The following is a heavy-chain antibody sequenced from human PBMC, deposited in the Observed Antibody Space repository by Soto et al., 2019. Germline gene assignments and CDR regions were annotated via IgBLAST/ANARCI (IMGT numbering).Heavy chain of an antibody. D-gene: IGHD6-6*01. V-gene: IGHV3-23*01. CDR2: ISGSGGST. J-gene: IGHJ5*02. Sequence: GGSLGLSCAASGFTFSSYAMSWVRQAPGKGLEWVSAISGSGGSTYYADSVKGRFTISRDNSKNTLYLQMNSLRAEDTAVYYCAKVGGAARPLRDWFDPWGQGTLVTVSS. CDR1: GFTFSSYA. CDR3: AKVGGAARPLRDWFDP.